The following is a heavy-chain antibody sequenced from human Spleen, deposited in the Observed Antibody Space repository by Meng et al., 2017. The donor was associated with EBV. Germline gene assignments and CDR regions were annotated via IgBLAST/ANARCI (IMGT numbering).Heavy chain of an antibody. Sequence: QLNHLGAGVFKRSAPLLSTCAVYNVSFSVYYWSWIRQPPGKGLEWIGEINHSGSIHYNPSLKSRVTISVDTAKNRFFLELSSVTAADTAVYYCARVRGTSGRSPGWFDPWGQGTLVTVSS. CDR3: ARVRGTSGRSPGWFDP. V-gene: IGHV4-34*01. CDR1: NVSFSVYY. J-gene: IGHJ5*02. CDR2: INHSGSI. D-gene: IGHD6-19*01.